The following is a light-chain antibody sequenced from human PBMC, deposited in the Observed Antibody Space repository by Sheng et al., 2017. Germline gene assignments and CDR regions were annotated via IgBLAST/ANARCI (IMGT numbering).Light chain of an antibody. CDR1: ETIDNN. V-gene: IGKV3-15*01. CDR2: GAS. CDR3: HQRSSWPLT. Sequence: EIVMTQFPAALSVSPGERATLSCRASETIDNNLAWYQQKPGQAPRLLIHGASTRATDVPARFSGSGSDTEFTLTINSLEPEDFAVYYCHQRSSWPLTFGGGTKVEI. J-gene: IGKJ4*01.